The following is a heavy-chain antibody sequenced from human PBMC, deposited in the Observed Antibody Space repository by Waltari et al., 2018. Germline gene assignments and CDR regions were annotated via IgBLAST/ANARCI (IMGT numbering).Heavy chain of an antibody. D-gene: IGHD3-3*01. V-gene: IGHV1-69*05. CDR3: ARGQLNVLRFLEWSLGYFDY. Sequence: QVQLVQSGAEVKKPGSSVKVSCKASGGTFSSYAISWVRQAPGQGLGWMGGIIPIFGTANYAQKFQGRVTITTDESTSTAYMELSSLRSEDTAVYYCARGQLNVLRFLEWSLGYFDYWGQGTLVTVSS. CDR2: IIPIFGTA. J-gene: IGHJ4*02. CDR1: GGTFSSYA.